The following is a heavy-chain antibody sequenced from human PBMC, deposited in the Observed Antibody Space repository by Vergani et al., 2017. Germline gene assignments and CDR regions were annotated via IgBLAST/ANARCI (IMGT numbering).Heavy chain of an antibody. CDR1: GFTFSSYS. D-gene: IGHD2-8*01. V-gene: IGHV3-21*01. CDR3: ARAKALGVWYFDL. J-gene: IGHJ2*01. CDR2: ISSSSSNI. Sequence: EVQLVESGGGLVKPGGSLRLSCAASGFTFSSYSMNWVRQAPGKGLEWVSSISSSSSNIYYADSVKGRFTISRDNAKNSLYLQMNSLRAEDTAVYYCARAKALGVWYFDLWGRGTLVTVSS.